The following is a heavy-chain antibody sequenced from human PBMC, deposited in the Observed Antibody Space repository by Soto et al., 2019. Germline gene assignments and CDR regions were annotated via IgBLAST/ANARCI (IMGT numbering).Heavy chain of an antibody. V-gene: IGHV3-30*18. D-gene: IGHD3-3*01. J-gene: IGHJ4*02. Sequence: GGSLRLSCAASGFTFSSYGMHWVRQAPGKGLEWVAVISYDGSNKYYADSVKGRFTISRDNSKNTLYLQMNSLRAEDTAVYYCAKDGSRLAFWSGYSFDYWGQGTLVTVSS. CDR3: AKDGSRLAFWSGYSFDY. CDR1: GFTFSSYG. CDR2: ISYDGSNK.